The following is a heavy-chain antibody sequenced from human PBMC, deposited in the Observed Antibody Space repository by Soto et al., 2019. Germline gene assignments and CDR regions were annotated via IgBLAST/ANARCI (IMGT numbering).Heavy chain of an antibody. CDR3: SSGPQGGYCSASTGFDP. CDR1: GGSVSSGSYY. V-gene: IGHV4-61*01. Sequence: SETLSLTCTVSGGSVSSGSYYWSWIRQPPGKGLEWIGYIYYSESTNYNPSFKSRVTISVDTSKKLFSLKLSSVTAADTAVYYCSSGPQGGYCSASTGFDPVAQGTVVTVSS. D-gene: IGHD2-15*01. J-gene: IGHJ5*02. CDR2: IYYSEST.